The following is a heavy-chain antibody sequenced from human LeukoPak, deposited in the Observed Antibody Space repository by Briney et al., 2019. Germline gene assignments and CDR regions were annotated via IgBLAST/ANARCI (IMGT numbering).Heavy chain of an antibody. D-gene: IGHD3-3*02. J-gene: IGHJ6*03. CDR3: ARDSFSDYYYYMDV. V-gene: IGHV3-48*03. Sequence: GGSLRLSCAASGFTFSTYEMHWVRQAPGKGLEWVSYVSRGGNFIYYADSVKGRFTISRDDAKNSLFLQMNSLRGEDTAVYYCARDSFSDYYYYMDVWGKGTTVTVSS. CDR2: VSRGGNFI. CDR1: GFTFSTYE.